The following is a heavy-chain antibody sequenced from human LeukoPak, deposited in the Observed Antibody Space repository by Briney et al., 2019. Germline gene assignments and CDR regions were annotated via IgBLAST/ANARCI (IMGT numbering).Heavy chain of an antibody. V-gene: IGHV3-23*01. CDR2: IRGSGYPP. CDR1: RFTFSNYA. J-gene: IGHJ4*02. D-gene: IGHD1-26*01. Sequence: GRSLTLSCPASRFTFSNYAMTWVRQAPGKGREWVSTIRGSGYPPYYADSVKGRFTISSHTHKHTMCIQMNSLRAEDTAVYYCAKIKSCGSYDYLDYWGQGTLVTVSS. CDR3: AKIKSCGSYDYLDY.